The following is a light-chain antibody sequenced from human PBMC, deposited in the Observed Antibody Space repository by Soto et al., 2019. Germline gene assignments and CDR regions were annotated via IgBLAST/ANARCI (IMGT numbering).Light chain of an antibody. CDR3: HQYGTTPLT. CDR1: QSVAANF. V-gene: IGKV3-20*01. CDR2: GSS. J-gene: IGKJ3*01. Sequence: EVVLTQSPGTLSLSPGERATLSCRASQSVAANFLGWYQQKRGQAPRLLIYGSSSRASGVPDRFSGSGSGTDFTLTISRLEPEDFSAYYCHQYGTTPLTFGHGTKVDIK.